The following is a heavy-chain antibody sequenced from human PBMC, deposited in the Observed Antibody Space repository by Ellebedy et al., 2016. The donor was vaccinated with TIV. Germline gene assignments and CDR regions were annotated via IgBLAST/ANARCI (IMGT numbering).Heavy chain of an antibody. CDR2: INKDGSEK. CDR1: GFTFSFYW. J-gene: IGHJ4*02. Sequence: GESLKISCAASGFTFSFYWMSWVRQAPGKGLEWVANINKDGSEKFYVDSVKGRFTISRDNAKNSLYLQMNILRAEDTAVDYGASPPGVVALWGQGTLVTVSS. D-gene: IGHD3-10*01. CDR3: ASPPGVVAL. V-gene: IGHV3-7*03.